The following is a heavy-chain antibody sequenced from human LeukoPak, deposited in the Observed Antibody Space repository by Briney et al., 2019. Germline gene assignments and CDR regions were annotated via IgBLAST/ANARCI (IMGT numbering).Heavy chain of an antibody. V-gene: IGHV3-43D*03. J-gene: IGHJ4*02. D-gene: IGHD6-19*01. CDR2: ITWDGRNT. CDR1: GFIFDNYA. CDR3: ARVAGAADY. Sequence: GGSLRLSCAASGFIFDNYAMHWVRQAPGKGLEWVSLITWDGRNTYYADSVKGRFTISRDNRINSLYLQMNSLRPEDTALYYCARVAGAADYWGQGTLVTVSS.